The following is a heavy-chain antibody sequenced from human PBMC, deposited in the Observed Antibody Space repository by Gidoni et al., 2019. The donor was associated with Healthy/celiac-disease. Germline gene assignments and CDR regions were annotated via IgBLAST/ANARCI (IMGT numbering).Heavy chain of an antibody. Sequence: QVQLVQSGAEVKKPGASVKVSCKASGYTFTGYYMNWVRQAPGQGLEWMGWINPNSGGTNYAQKFQGWVTMTRDTSISTAYMELSRLRSDDTAVYYCARGPDCTNGVCYTDDAFDIWGQGTMVTVSS. D-gene: IGHD2-8*01. V-gene: IGHV1-2*04. CDR3: ARGPDCTNGVCYTDDAFDI. J-gene: IGHJ3*02. CDR2: INPNSGGT. CDR1: GYTFTGYY.